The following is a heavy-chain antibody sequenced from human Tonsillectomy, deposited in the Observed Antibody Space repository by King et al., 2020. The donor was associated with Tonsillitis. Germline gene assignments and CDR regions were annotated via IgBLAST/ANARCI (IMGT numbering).Heavy chain of an antibody. CDR3: AKALDNIVVVSAATLYY. V-gene: IGHV1-2*02. D-gene: IGHD2-2*01. Sequence: VQLVQSGAEVKKPGASVKVSCKASGYFFTDYFMHWVRQAPGQGLEWMGWINPNSGGTTYAQKFQGRVTMTRDTSISTAYMELSSLKSDDTAVYYCAKALDNIVVVSAATLYYWGQGTLVTVSS. CDR2: INPNSGGT. CDR1: GYFFTDYF. J-gene: IGHJ4*02.